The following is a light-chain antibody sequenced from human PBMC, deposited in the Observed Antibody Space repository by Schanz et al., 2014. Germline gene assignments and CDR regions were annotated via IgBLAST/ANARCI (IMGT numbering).Light chain of an antibody. V-gene: IGLV2-14*01. CDR1: SSDIGGYNY. J-gene: IGLJ3*02. Sequence: QSALTQPASVSGSPGQSITISCTGTSSDIGGYNYVSWYQQHPGKAPKVMIYEDTTRPSGVSNRFSGSKSGNTASLTISGLQAEDEADYYCSSYTSSSTWVFGGGTKLTVL. CDR2: EDT. CDR3: SSYTSSSTWV.